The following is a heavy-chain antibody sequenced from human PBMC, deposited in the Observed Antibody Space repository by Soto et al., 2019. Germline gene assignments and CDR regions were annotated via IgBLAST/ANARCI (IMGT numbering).Heavy chain of an antibody. CDR1: GGSISRGGYY. CDR3: AVYNGKEHTLDAFDN. CDR2: IYYSGST. J-gene: IGHJ3*02. V-gene: IGHV4-31*03. D-gene: IGHD1-20*01. Sequence: QVQLQESGPGLVKPSQTLSLTCTVSGGSISRGGYYWSWIRQHPGKGLEWIGYIYYSGSTYYNPSLKSRVTVSVDTSKNTFSLKLSSVTAADTAVYYCAVYNGKEHTLDAFDNWGQGTMVTVSS.